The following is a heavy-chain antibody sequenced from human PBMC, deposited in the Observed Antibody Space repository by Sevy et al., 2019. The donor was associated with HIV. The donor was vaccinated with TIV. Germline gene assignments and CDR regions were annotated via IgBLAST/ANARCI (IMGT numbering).Heavy chain of an antibody. J-gene: IGHJ4*02. Sequence: GGSLRLSCAGSGFIFSNFWMTWVRPGQGKGLEWVATINQHGSDKYYVDSVKGRFTISRDNAKNSVYLQMSSLRVEDTAMYYCASDYSWGQGTLVTVSS. CDR2: INQHGSDK. V-gene: IGHV3-7*01. CDR3: ASDYS. CDR1: GFIFSNFW.